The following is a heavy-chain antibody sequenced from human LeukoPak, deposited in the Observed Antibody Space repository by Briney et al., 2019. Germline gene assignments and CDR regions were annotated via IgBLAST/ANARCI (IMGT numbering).Heavy chain of an antibody. V-gene: IGHV4-30-4*07. D-gene: IGHD6-6*01. J-gene: IGHJ5*02. CDR1: GDSISRGTYS. Sequence: RSSETLSLTCAVSGDSISRGTYSWSWIRQPPGKGLEWIAYLYYSGSTYYNPSLKSRVTISVDTSKNQFSLKVRSVTPADTAVYYCARGPGQFVWTPPRGWFDPWGQGTLVTVSS. CDR2: LYYSGST. CDR3: ARGPGQFVWTPPRGWFDP.